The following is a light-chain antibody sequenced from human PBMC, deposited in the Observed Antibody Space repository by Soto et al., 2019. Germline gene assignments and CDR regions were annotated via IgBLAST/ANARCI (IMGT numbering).Light chain of an antibody. J-gene: IGKJ4*01. Sequence: DTQMTQSPSSLSASVGDRVTITCRASQSISSYLNWYQQKPGKAPKLLIYAASSLQSGVPPRFSGSGSGTDFTLTISSLQPEDFATYYCQQSYSTPPTFGGGTKVDIK. V-gene: IGKV1-39*01. CDR2: AAS. CDR1: QSISSY. CDR3: QQSYSTPPT.